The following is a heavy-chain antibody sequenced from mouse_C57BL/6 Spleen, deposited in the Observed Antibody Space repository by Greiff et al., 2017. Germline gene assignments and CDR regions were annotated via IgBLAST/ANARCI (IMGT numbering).Heavy chain of an antibody. V-gene: IGHV1-55*01. D-gene: IGHD1-1*01. CDR1: GYTFTSYW. J-gene: IGHJ3*01. CDR3: ASSGGYCYDSKAWFAD. CDR2: IYPGSGST. Sequence: QVQLQQPGAVLVKPGASVKMSCKASGYTFTSYWITWVKQRPGTGLEWIGDIYPGSGSTNYNKKFKSKATLTVDTSSSTAYMQLSSLTSEDSAVYDGASSGGYCYDSKAWFADWGQGTLVTVSA.